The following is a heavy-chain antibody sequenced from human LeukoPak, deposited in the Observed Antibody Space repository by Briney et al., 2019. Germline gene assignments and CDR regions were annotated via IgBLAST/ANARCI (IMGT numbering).Heavy chain of an antibody. CDR1: GFAFSSYW. Sequence: GGSLRLSCAASGFAFSSYWMTWVRQAPGKGLEWVANIKPDGSGKNYVDSVKGRFTISRDNAKNSLYLQMRGLRVEDTAVYYCTSQPAVLDLDCWGQGALVTVSS. D-gene: IGHD2/OR15-2a*01. CDR2: IKPDGSGK. CDR3: TSQPAVLDLDC. J-gene: IGHJ4*02. V-gene: IGHV3-7*01.